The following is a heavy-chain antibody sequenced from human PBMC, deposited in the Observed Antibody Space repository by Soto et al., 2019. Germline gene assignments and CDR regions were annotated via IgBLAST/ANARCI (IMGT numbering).Heavy chain of an antibody. D-gene: IGHD3-10*01. CDR3: ARYYYGSGSYSHFDY. V-gene: IGHV1-8*01. J-gene: IGHJ4*02. CDR1: GYTFTSYD. Sequence: ASVKVSCKASGYTFTSYDINWVRQATGQGLEWMGWMNPNSGNTGYAQKFQGRVTMTRNTSISTAYMELSSLKASDTAMYYCARYYYGSGSYSHFDYWGQGTLVTVSS. CDR2: MNPNSGNT.